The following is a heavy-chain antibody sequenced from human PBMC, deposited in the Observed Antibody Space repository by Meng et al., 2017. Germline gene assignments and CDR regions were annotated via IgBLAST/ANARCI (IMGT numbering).Heavy chain of an antibody. CDR1: GCSMSGLY. Sequence: SETLSLTCTVSGCSMSGLYWRWIRQSPRKGLEWIAYIHYSGSTEYNPSLRSRVSISVDTSKNKFFLKLRSVTAADTAVYYCAVITKVGGGFYFDYCGQAMLAVSS. CDR2: IHYSGST. CDR3: AVITKVGGGFYFDY. D-gene: IGHD3-10*01. J-gene: IGHJ4*02. V-gene: IGHV4-59*11.